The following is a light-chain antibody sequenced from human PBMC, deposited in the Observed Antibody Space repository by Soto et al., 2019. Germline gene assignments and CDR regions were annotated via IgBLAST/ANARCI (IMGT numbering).Light chain of an antibody. Sequence: EIVLTQSPATLSSFPGDRVTLSCRASQSVSSNLAWYQQKPGQAPRLLIYGASTRATGIPARFSGSGSGTEFTLTISSLQSEDFAVYYCQQYNNWPWTFGQGTKV. CDR2: GAS. J-gene: IGKJ1*01. V-gene: IGKV3-15*01. CDR1: QSVSSN. CDR3: QQYNNWPWT.